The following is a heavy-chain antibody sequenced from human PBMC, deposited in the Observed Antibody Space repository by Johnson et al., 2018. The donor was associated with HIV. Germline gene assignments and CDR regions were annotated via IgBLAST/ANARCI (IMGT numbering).Heavy chain of an antibody. V-gene: IGHV3-30-3*01. CDR3: ATRYYHPYSKEIAGFDI. CDR1: GFTFSAYA. Sequence: VQLVESGGGVVQPGRSLRLSCAASGFTFSAYAVHWVRQAPGKRLEWVAAISYDGNNKYYAHSVKGEFTISRDNSKNTLYLQMNSLRAEDTAVYYCATRYYHPYSKEIAGFDIWGQVTMVTVSS. CDR2: ISYDGNNK. J-gene: IGHJ3*02. D-gene: IGHD2-15*01.